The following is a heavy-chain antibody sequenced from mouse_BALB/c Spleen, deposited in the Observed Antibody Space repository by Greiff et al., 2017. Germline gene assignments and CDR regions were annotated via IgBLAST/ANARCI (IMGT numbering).Heavy chain of an antibody. CDR2: ISSGGSYT. Sequence: EVKLVESGGGLVKPGGSLKLSCAASGFTFSSYAMSWVRQTPEKRLEWVATISSGGSYTYYPDSVKGRFTISRDNAKNTLYLQMSSLRSEDTAMYYCARQRMITTGHYYAMDYWGQGTSVTVSS. J-gene: IGHJ4*01. V-gene: IGHV5-9-3*01. CDR3: ARQRMITTGHYYAMDY. CDR1: GFTFSSYA. D-gene: IGHD2-4*01.